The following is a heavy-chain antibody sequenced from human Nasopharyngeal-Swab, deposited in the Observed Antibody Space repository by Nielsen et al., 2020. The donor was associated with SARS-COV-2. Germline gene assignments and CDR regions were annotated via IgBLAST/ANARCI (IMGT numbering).Heavy chain of an antibody. CDR1: GFTFNNYN. CDR2: ISSSSSTI. Sequence: GESLKISCAASGFTFNNYNFNWVRQAPGKGLEWVSSISSSSSTIYYADSVKGRFTISRDNAKNSLYLQMNSLRAEDTAVYYCARSEALWFGALALDYWGQGTLVTVSS. J-gene: IGHJ4*02. D-gene: IGHD3-10*01. CDR3: ARSEALWFGALALDY. V-gene: IGHV3-48*04.